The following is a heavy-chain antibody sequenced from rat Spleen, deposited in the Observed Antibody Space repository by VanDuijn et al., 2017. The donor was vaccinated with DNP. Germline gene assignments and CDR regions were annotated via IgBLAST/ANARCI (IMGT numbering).Heavy chain of an antibody. CDR2: ISYNGGSP. J-gene: IGHJ4*01. D-gene: IGHD1-4*01. CDR3: SRHVPGYNVMDA. Sequence: EVQLVESGGGLVQPGRSMKLSCAVSGITFSDHNMAWVRQAPKTSLEWVATISYNGGSPYYRDSVKGRFTFSRNNAKSTLYLQMDSLRSEDTATYYCSRHVPGYNVMDAWGQGASVTVSS. CDR1: GITFSDHN. V-gene: IGHV5-7*01.